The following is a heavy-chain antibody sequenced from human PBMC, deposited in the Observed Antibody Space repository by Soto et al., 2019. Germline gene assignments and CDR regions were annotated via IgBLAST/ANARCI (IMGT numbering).Heavy chain of an antibody. Sequence: GSLRVRRRAVWVTSEDFGGHRIRQDPGKGVVFVSHINYDGSSTTYADSMKGRFTISRDNARNTLYLQMNSLRAEDTVVYYCARYPSRYYLGVPGKGTTLT. J-gene: IGHJ6*03. CDR3: ARYPSRYYLGV. CDR2: INYDGSST. CDR1: WVTSEDFG. V-gene: IGHV3-74*01.